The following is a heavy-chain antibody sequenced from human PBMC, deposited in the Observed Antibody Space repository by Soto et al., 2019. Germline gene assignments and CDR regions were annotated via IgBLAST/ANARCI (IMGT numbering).Heavy chain of an antibody. Sequence: GGSLRLSCAASGFTFSSYAMHWVRQAPGKGLEWVAVISYDGSNKYYADSVKGRFTISRDNSKNTLYLQMNSLRAEDTAVYYCARSLYDYVWGSYRYTGFDYWGQGTLVTVPS. CDR1: GFTFSSYA. D-gene: IGHD3-16*02. V-gene: IGHV3-30-3*01. J-gene: IGHJ4*02. CDR2: ISYDGSNK. CDR3: ARSLYDYVWGSYRYTGFDY.